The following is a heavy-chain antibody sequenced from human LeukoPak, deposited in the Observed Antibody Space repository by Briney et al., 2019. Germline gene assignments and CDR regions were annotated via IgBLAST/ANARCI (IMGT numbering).Heavy chain of an antibody. J-gene: IGHJ4*02. D-gene: IGHD2-21*02. Sequence: SETLSLTCSVYGGSLSYYYWSWIRQSPEKGLEWIGEINRSGSTNYNPSLKSRVSISVDTSKNQFSLKLSSVTAADTAIYYCARGGFYCGDDCYVDYWGQGALVTVSS. CDR3: ARGGFYCGDDCYVDY. CDR2: INRSGST. V-gene: IGHV4-34*01. CDR1: GGSLSYYY.